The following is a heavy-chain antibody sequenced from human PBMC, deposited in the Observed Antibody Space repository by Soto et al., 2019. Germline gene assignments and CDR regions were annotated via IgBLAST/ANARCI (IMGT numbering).Heavy chain of an antibody. J-gene: IGHJ4*02. D-gene: IGHD3-22*01. CDR1: GFTFSSYS. Sequence: GGSLRLSCAASGFTFSSYSVNWVRQAPGKGLEWVSSISSSSSYIYYADSVKGRFTISRDNAKNSLYLQMNSLRAEDTAVYYCARDLRITGHYYDSSGFDYWGQGTLVTVSS. CDR2: ISSSSSYI. CDR3: ARDLRITGHYYDSSGFDY. V-gene: IGHV3-21*01.